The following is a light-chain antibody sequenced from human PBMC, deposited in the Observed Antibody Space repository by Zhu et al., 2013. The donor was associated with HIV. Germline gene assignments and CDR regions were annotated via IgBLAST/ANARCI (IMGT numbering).Light chain of an antibody. CDR2: DVT. CDR3: SSYSSSSSLL. CDR1: SSDVGTYNF. V-gene: IGLV2-14*03. Sequence: QSALTQPASVSGSPGQSITISCTGTSSDVGTYNFISWYQQHPGKAPQLVIYDVTNRPSGVSSRFSGSKSGNTASLTISGLLAEDEADYYCSSYSSSSSLLFGGGTKLTVL. J-gene: IGLJ2*01.